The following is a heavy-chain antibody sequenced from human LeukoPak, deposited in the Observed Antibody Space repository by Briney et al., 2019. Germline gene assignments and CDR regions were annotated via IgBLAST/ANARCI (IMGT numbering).Heavy chain of an antibody. CDR2: ISYSGNT. CDR1: GGSISNYY. Sequence: SETLSLTCTVSGGSISNYYWSWIRQPPGEGLEWTGYISYSGNTKHNPSLRSRVTLSVGTSKSQFSLKMRSVTAADTAVYYCARGEFYYGSGRYSGIDFWGQGTLVIVSS. CDR3: ARGEFYYGSGRYSGIDF. D-gene: IGHD3-10*01. V-gene: IGHV4-59*01. J-gene: IGHJ4*02.